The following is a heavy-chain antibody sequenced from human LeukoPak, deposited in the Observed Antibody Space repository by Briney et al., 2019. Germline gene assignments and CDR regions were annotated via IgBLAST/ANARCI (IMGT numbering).Heavy chain of an antibody. CDR1: GFTFSSYG. D-gene: IGHD6-13*01. CDR2: IRYDGSNK. CDR3: AKGRGYSSSWPRSDY. J-gene: IGHJ4*02. Sequence: TGGSLRLSCAASGFTFSSYGMHWVRQPPGKGLEWVAFIRYDGSNKYYADSVKGRFTISRDNSKNTLYLQMNSLRAEDTAVYYCAKGRGYSSSWPRSDYWGQGTLVTVSS. V-gene: IGHV3-30*02.